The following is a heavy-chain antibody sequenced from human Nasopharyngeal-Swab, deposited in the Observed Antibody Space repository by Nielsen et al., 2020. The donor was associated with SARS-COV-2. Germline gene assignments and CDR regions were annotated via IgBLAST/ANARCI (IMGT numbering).Heavy chain of an antibody. V-gene: IGHV1-69*13. CDR2: IIPIFGTA. CDR1: GGTFSSYT. CDR3: ARANSGSYLHDAFDI. D-gene: IGHD1-26*01. Sequence: SVKVSCKASGGTFSSYTISWVRQAPEQGLEWMGEIIPIFGTANYAQKFQGRVTITADESTSTAYMELSSLRSEDTAVYYCARANSGSYLHDAFDIWGQGTMVTVSS. J-gene: IGHJ3*02.